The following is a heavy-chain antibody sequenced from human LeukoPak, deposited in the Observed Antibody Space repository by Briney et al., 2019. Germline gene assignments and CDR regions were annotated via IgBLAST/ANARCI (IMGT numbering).Heavy chain of an antibody. J-gene: IGHJ4*02. CDR2: INPNSGGT. Sequence: GASVKVSCKASGYTFTGYYMHWVRQAPGQGLEWMGWINPNSGGTNYAQKFQGRVTMTRDTSISTAYMELSRLRSDDTAVYYCARTFYDILTGYFDYWGQGTLVTVSS. D-gene: IGHD3-9*01. CDR1: GYTFTGYY. V-gene: IGHV1-2*02. CDR3: ARTFYDILTGYFDY.